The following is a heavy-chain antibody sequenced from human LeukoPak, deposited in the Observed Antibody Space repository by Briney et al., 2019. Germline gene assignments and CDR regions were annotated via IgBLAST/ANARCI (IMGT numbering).Heavy chain of an antibody. CDR3: ARDRRGNYPYYFDY. D-gene: IGHD1-7*01. V-gene: IGHV4-39*07. CDR2: IYYSGST. CDR1: GGSISSSSYY. J-gene: IGHJ4*02. Sequence: SETLSLTCTVSGGSISSSSYYWGWIRQPPGKGLEWIGSIYYSGSTYYNPSLKSRVTISVDTSKNQFSLKLSSVTAADTAVYYCARDRRGNYPYYFDYWGQGTLVTVSS.